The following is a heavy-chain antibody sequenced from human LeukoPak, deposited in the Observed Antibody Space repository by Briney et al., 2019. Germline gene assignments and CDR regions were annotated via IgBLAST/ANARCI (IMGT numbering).Heavy chain of an antibody. D-gene: IGHD3-22*01. J-gene: IGHJ4*02. CDR1: GGSFSGYY. CDR2: ISYDGSNK. V-gene: IGHV3-30*18. CDR3: AKDLNLGYYDSSGYFDY. Sequence: LSLTCAVYGGSFSGYYWSWIRQPPGKGLEWVAVISYDGSNKYYADSVKGRFTISRDNSKNTLYLQMNSLRAEDTAVYYCAKDLNLGYYDSSGYFDYWGQGTLVTVSS.